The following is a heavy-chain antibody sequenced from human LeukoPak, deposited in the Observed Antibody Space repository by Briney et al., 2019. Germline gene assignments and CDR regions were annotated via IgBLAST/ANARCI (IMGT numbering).Heavy chain of an antibody. J-gene: IGHJ6*02. CDR3: TRALGTVAGYGLDV. CDR1: GFTFSNYD. CDR2: IGTAGDT. V-gene: IGHV3-13*01. D-gene: IGHD1-14*01. Sequence: GGSLRLSCAASGFTFSNYDMHWVRQATGKGLEWVSLIGTAGDTYYPGSVKGRFTISRENAKNSLYLQMNSLRAGDTAVYYCTRALGTVAGYGLDVWGQGTTVTVS.